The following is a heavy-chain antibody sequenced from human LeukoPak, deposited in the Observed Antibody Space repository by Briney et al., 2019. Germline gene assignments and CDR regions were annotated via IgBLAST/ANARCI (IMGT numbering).Heavy chain of an antibody. J-gene: IGHJ5*02. CDR3: ALYYYGSGSYYTNWFDP. CDR1: GYTLTELS. CDR2: FDPEDGET. V-gene: IGHV1-24*01. D-gene: IGHD3-10*01. Sequence: ASVKVSCKVSGYTLTELSMHWVRQAPGKGLEWMGGFDPEDGETIYAQKFQGRVTITEDTSTDTAYMELSSLRSEDTAVYYCALYYYGSGSYYTNWFDPWGQGTLVTVSS.